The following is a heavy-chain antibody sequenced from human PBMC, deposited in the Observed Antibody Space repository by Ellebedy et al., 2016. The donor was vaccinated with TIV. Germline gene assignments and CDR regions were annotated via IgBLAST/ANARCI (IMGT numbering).Heavy chain of an antibody. D-gene: IGHD6-19*01. CDR3: AKKAAVAGNLPDLLDY. CDR1: GFTFSGYA. Sequence: PGGSLRLSCAASGFTFSGYAMSRVRQAPGKGLEWVSAMSGSATITWYADSVKGRFTISRDNSKNTLFLQMNSLRADDTAVYYCAKKAAVAGNLPDLLDYWGQGTLVTVSS. V-gene: IGHV3-23*01. CDR2: MSGSATIT. J-gene: IGHJ4*02.